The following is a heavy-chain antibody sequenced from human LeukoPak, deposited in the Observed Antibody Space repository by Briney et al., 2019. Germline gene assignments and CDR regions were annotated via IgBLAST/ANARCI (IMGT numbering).Heavy chain of an antibody. D-gene: IGHD3-10*01. V-gene: IGHV1-69*13. CDR2: IIPIFGTA. J-gene: IGHJ4*02. CDR1: GGTFSSYA. CDR3: ARRGSGSYVLDY. Sequence: ASVKVSCKASGGTFSSYAISWVRQAPGQGLEWMGGIIPIFGTANYAQKFQGRVTITADESTSTAYMELSSLRSEDTAVYYCARRGSGSYVLDYWGQGTLVTVSS.